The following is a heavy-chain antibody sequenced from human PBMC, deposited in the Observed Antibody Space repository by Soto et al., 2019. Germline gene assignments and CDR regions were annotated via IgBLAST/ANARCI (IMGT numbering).Heavy chain of an antibody. J-gene: IGHJ4*02. CDR3: AKDLYRYYDSSQA. D-gene: IGHD3-22*01. CDR1: GFTFSSYA. V-gene: IGHV3-23*01. Sequence: LRLSCAASGFTFSSYAMSWVRQAPGKGLEWVSAISGSGGSTYYADSVKGRFTISRDNSKNTLYLQMNSLRAEDTAVYYCAKDLYRYYDSSQAWGQGTLVTVSS. CDR2: ISGSGGST.